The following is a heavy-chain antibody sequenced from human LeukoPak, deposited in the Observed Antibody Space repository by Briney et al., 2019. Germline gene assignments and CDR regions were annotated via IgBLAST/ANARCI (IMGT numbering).Heavy chain of an antibody. J-gene: IGHJ6*03. V-gene: IGHV3-53*01. Sequence: GGSLRLSCAASGFTVSSNYMSWVRQAPGTGLEWVSVIYSGGSTYYADSVKGRFTISRDNSKNTLYLQMNSLRAEDTAVYYCARVKAGYYYYMDVWGKGTTVTVSS. CDR2: IYSGGST. CDR3: ARVKAGYYYYMDV. D-gene: IGHD3-10*01. CDR1: GFTVSSNY.